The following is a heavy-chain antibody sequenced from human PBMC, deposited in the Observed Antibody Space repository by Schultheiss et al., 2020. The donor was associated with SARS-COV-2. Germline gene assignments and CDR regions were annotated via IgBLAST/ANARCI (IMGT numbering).Heavy chain of an antibody. D-gene: IGHD3-16*01. CDR2: ISGSGGST. CDR3: ARAPGGDSYYYYMDV. V-gene: IGHV3-23*01. CDR1: GFTFSSYA. J-gene: IGHJ6*03. Sequence: GESLKISCAASGFTFSSYAMSWVRQAPGKGLEWVSAISGSGGSTYYADSVKGRFTISRDNSKNTLYLQMNSLRAEDTAVYYCARAPGGDSYYYYMDVWGKGTTVTVSS.